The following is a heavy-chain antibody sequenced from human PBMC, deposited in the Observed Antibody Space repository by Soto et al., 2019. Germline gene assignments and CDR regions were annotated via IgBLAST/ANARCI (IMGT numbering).Heavy chain of an antibody. V-gene: IGHV3-30*18. D-gene: IGHD5-12*01. J-gene: IGHJ5*02. CDR3: AKDRQRWLHLNWFDP. Sequence: GGSLRLSCAASGFTFSSYGMHWVRQAPGKGLEWVAVISYDGSNKYYADSVKGRFTISRDNSKNTLYLQMNSLRAEDTAVYYCAKDRQRWLHLNWFDPWGQGTLVTVSS. CDR2: ISYDGSNK. CDR1: GFTFSSYG.